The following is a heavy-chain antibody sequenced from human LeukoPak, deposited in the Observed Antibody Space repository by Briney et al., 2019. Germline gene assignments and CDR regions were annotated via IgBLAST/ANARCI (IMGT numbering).Heavy chain of an antibody. D-gene: IGHD3-16*01. J-gene: IGHJ4*02. Sequence: PSETLSLTCTVSGGSISSYYGSWIRQPPGKGLEWIGYIYYSGSTNYNPSLKSRVTISVDTSKNQFSLKLSSVTAADTAVYYCAREGEESFDYWGQGTLVTVSS. CDR3: AREGEESFDY. CDR2: IYYSGST. V-gene: IGHV4-59*01. CDR1: GGSISSYY.